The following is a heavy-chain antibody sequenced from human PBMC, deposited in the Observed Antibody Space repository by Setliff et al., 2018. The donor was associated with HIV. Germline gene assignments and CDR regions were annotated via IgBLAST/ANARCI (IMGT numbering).Heavy chain of an antibody. J-gene: IGHJ4*02. D-gene: IGHD6-19*01. CDR1: GGTFSSYA. CDR3: ARSPRSSSGWYDSYFDQ. CDR2: SIPMYGTS. V-gene: IGHV1-69*05. Sequence: GASVKVSCKASGGTFSSYAISWVRQAPGQGLEWMGGSIPMYGTSNYAQKFQGRVTITTDESTSTAYMELSRLRSDDTAVYYCARSPRSSSGWYDSYFDQWGQGTLVTVSS.